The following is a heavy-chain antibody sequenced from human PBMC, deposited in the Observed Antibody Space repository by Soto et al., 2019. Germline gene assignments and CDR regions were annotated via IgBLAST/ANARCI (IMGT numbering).Heavy chain of an antibody. Sequence: GGSLRLSCAASGFTLSGHTMNWVRQAPGKGLEWVSFIGSRTSDIYYADSVKGRFTISRDNAKNSLYLDLTRLRAEDTAVYFCVRDYYDTSGYPNTFDMWGQGTMVTVSS. CDR2: IGSRTSDI. J-gene: IGHJ3*02. D-gene: IGHD3-22*01. CDR1: GFTLSGHT. V-gene: IGHV3-21*01. CDR3: VRDYYDTSGYPNTFDM.